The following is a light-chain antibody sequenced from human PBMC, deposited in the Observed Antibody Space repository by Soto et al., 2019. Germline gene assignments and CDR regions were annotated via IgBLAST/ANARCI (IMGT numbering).Light chain of an antibody. CDR1: QSITDS. Sequence: DIQMTQSPSTLSASVGDRVTITCRASQSITDSLAWYQQKPGKAPNLLIYKAPTLERGVPSRFSGSVSGTEFTLAISSLQPDDFATYYCQQYESYSWTFGQGTKVEVK. CDR3: QQYESYSWT. CDR2: KAP. V-gene: IGKV1-5*03. J-gene: IGKJ1*01.